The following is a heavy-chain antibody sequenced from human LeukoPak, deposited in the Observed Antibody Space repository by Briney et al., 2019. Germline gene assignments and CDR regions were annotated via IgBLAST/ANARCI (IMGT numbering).Heavy chain of an antibody. CDR3: AGSLDFWSGYYPLGY. CDR1: GGSISSYY. V-gene: IGHV4-59*01. J-gene: IGHJ4*02. Sequence: PSETLSLTCTVSGGSISSYYWSWIRQPPGKGLEWIGYIYYSGSTNYNPSLKSRVTISVDTSKNQFSLKLSSVTAADTAVYYCAGSLDFWSGYYPLGYWGQGTLVTVSS. CDR2: IYYSGST. D-gene: IGHD3-3*01.